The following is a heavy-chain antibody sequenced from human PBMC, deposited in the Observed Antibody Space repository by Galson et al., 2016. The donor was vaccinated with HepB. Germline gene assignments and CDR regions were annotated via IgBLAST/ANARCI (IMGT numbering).Heavy chain of an antibody. V-gene: IGHV3-23*01. CDR2: ISGSGGTT. CDR1: GFTFSSYA. CDR3: AKPVGTGCDWYYYYSMDV. J-gene: IGHJ6*04. Sequence: SLRLSCAASGFTFSSYAMTWVRQAPGKGLEWVSAISGSGGTTYYADSVKGRFTISRDNSKNTLYLQMNSLRAEDTAVYHCAKPVGTGCDWYYYYSMDVWGTGTTVTVSS. D-gene: IGHD5-12*01.